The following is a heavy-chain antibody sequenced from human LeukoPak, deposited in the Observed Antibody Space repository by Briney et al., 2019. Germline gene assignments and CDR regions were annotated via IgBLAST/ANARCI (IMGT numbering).Heavy chain of an antibody. Sequence: ASVKVSCKASGYTFTSYGISWVRQAPGQGLEWMGWISAYNGNTSYAQKLQGRVTMTTDTSTSTAYMELRSLRSDDTAVYYCARDSGDIVVVPAAINYYYYGMDVWGQGTTVTVSS. D-gene: IGHD2-2*02. CDR3: ARDSGDIVVVPAAINYYYYGMDV. J-gene: IGHJ6*02. CDR1: GYTFTSYG. V-gene: IGHV1-18*01. CDR2: ISAYNGNT.